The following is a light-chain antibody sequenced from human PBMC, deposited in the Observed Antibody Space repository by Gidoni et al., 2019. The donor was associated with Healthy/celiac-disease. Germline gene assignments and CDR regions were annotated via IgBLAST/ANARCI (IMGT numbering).Light chain of an antibody. CDR3: QQRSNWPPET. Sequence: EIVLTQSPATLSLSPGERATLSCRASQSCSSYLAWYQQKPGQAPRLLIYDASNRATGIPARCSGSGSGTDFTLTISSLEPEDFAVYYCQQRSNWPPETFGQGTKLEIK. CDR2: DAS. CDR1: QSCSSY. V-gene: IGKV3-11*01. J-gene: IGKJ2*01.